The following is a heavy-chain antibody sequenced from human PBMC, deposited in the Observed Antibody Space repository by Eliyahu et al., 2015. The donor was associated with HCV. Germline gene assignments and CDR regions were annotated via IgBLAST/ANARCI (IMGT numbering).Heavy chain of an antibody. Sequence: EVQLVESGGGLVQPGGSLRLSCAASGFTFSSYWMSWVRQAPGKGLEWVANIKQDGSEKYYVDSVKGRFTISRDNAKNSLYLQMNSLRAEDTAVYYCARVSGYDPFQFDYWGQGTLVTVSS. V-gene: IGHV3-7*01. CDR1: GFTFSSYW. CDR2: IKQDGSEK. J-gene: IGHJ4*02. D-gene: IGHD5-12*01. CDR3: ARVSGYDPFQFDY.